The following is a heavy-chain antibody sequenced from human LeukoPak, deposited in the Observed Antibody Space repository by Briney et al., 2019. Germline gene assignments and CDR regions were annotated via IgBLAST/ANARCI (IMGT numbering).Heavy chain of an antibody. CDR2: INPNSGGT. D-gene: IGHD6-6*01. Sequence: GASVNVSCTASGYTFTDYYMHWVRQAPGQGLEWMGWINPNSGGTNFAQKFQGRVAMTRDTSNSTAYLELGSLRSDDTAVYFCARARWQLVPYFDSWGQGTLVTVSS. CDR3: ARARWQLVPYFDS. V-gene: IGHV1-2*02. J-gene: IGHJ4*02. CDR1: GYTFTDYY.